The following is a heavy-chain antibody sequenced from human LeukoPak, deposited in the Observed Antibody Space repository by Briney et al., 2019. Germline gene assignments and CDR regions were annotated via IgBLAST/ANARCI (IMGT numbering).Heavy chain of an antibody. V-gene: IGHV4-59*08. Sequence: SETLSLTCTVSGASIRSSYWSWLRQPPGKGLEWIGYIYYTGSTNSNPSLKSRVTVSVDTSKNQFSLKLNSMTAADTAIYYCARLGRSGYEMGGTWFDPWGQGTLVTVSS. J-gene: IGHJ5*02. CDR2: IYYTGST. CDR1: GASIRSSY. CDR3: ARLGRSGYEMGGTWFDP. D-gene: IGHD3-3*01.